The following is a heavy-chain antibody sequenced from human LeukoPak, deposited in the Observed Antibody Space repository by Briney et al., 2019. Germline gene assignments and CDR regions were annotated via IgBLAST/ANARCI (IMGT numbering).Heavy chain of an antibody. V-gene: IGHV1-2*02. CDR3: ARVEYYYDSSGYYHY. Sequence: ASVKVSCKDSGYTFTGYYMHWVRQAPGQGLEWMGWINPNSGGTNYAQKFQGRVTMTRDTSISTAYMELSRLRSDDTAVYYCARVEYYYDSSGYYHYWGQGTLVTVSS. CDR2: INPNSGGT. D-gene: IGHD3-22*01. J-gene: IGHJ4*02. CDR1: GYTFTGYY.